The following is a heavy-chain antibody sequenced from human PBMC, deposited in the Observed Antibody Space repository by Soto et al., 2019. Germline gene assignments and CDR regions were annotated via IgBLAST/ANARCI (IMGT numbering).Heavy chain of an antibody. V-gene: IGHV4-34*01. CDR3: ARVLFSSLILADTLCHFHY. CDR2: INHSGST. D-gene: IGHD2-15*01. Sequence: QVQLQQWGAGLLKPSETLSLTCAVYGGSFSGYYWSWIRQPPVKGLEWIGEINHSGSTNYNPSLKSRVTISVDTSKIQFSLKLSSVTAADTAVYYCARVLFSSLILADTLCHFHYTGQRTLVTVSS. CDR1: GGSFSGYY. J-gene: IGHJ4*02.